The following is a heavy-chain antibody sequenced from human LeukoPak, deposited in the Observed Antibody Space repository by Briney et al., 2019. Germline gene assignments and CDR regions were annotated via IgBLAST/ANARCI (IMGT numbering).Heavy chain of an antibody. CDR1: GFTFTSYA. V-gene: IGHV3-23*01. J-gene: IGHJ6*04. Sequence: GGSLRLSCAASGFTFTSYAMSWVRQAPGKGLEWVSTISGSGGTRYYADSVKGRFTISRDNAKNTLYLQMNSLRAEDTAVYYCARATTVTTWLDVWGKGTTVTISS. CDR2: ISGSGGTR. D-gene: IGHD4-17*01. CDR3: ARATTVTTWLDV.